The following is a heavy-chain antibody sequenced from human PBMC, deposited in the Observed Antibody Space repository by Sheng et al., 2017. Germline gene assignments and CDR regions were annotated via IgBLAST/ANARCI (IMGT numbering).Heavy chain of an antibody. CDR3: AKDPANQYCSSTSCYPDYY. CDR1: GFTFSSYG. D-gene: IGHD2-2*01. J-gene: IGHJ4*02. CDR2: ISGSGGST. Sequence: EVQLVESGGGLVQPGGTLRLSCAASGFTFSSYGMSWVRQAPGKGLEWVSAISGSGGSTYYADSVKGRFTISRDNSKNTLYLQMNSLRAEDTAVYYCAKDPANQYCSSTSCYPDYYWGQGTLVTVSS. V-gene: IGHV3-23*04.